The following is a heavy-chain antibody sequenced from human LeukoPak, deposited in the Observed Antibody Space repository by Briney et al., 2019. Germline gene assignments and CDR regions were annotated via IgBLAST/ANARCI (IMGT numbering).Heavy chain of an antibody. CDR2: IKQDGSEK. CDR3: AKDGSIYDYVWGSWDY. CDR1: GFTFSSYW. J-gene: IGHJ4*02. Sequence: GGSLRLSCAASGFTFSSYWMSWVRQAPGKGLEWVANIKQDGSEKYYVDAVKGRFTISRDNAKKSLNLQMNSLRAEDTAVYYCAKDGSIYDYVWGSWDYWGQGTLVTVSS. D-gene: IGHD3-16*01. V-gene: IGHV3-7*01.